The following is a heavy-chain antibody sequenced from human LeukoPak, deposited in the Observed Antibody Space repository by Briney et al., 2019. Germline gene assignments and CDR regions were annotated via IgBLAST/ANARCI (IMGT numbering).Heavy chain of an antibody. J-gene: IGHJ6*03. CDR2: ISGSGGST. D-gene: IGHD3-10*01. V-gene: IGHV3-23*01. CDR3: ARGYYGSGSYYYYYMDV. Sequence: GGSLRLSCAASGFTFSSYAMSWVRQAPGKGLEWVSAISGSGGSTYYADSVKGRFTISRDNAKNSLYLQMNSLRAEDTALYYCARGYYGSGSYYYYYMDVWGKGTTVTVSS. CDR1: GFTFSSYA.